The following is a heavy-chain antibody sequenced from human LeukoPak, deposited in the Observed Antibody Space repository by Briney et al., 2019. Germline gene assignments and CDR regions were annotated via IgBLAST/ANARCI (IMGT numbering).Heavy chain of an antibody. CDR3: AMSSTIAARPFDY. Sequence: GGSLSLSCAASGFALSSFWMHWVSQAPGKGLVWVSHTNTDGSTTDYADSVRGRFTISRDNAKNTLYLQMNSLRAEDTAVYYCAMSSTIAARPFDYWGQGTLVTVSS. CDR1: GFALSSFW. D-gene: IGHD6-6*01. V-gene: IGHV3-74*01. CDR2: TNTDGSTT. J-gene: IGHJ4*02.